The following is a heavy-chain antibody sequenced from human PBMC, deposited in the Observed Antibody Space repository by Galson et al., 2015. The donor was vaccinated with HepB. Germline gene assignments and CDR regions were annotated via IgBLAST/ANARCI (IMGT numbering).Heavy chain of an antibody. CDR3: ARHSGYEGPMVLIDYYYYGMDV. CDR1: GGTFSSYA. D-gene: IGHD5-12*01. J-gene: IGHJ6*02. Sequence: QSGAEVKKPGASVKVSCKASGGTFSSYAISWVRQAPGQGLEWMGGIIPIFGTANYAQKFQGRVTITADKSTSTAYMELSSLRSEDTAVYYCARHSGYEGPMVLIDYYYYGMDVWGQGTTVTVSS. CDR2: IIPIFGTA. V-gene: IGHV1-69*06.